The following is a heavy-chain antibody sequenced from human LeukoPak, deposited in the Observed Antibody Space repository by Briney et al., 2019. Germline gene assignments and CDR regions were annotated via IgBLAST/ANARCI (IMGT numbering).Heavy chain of an antibody. D-gene: IGHD3-10*01. V-gene: IGHV3-48*03. CDR3: ARGFFGGREDY. J-gene: IGHJ4*02. CDR2: ISSSGSTI. CDR1: GFTFSSYE. Sequence: GGSLSLSCAASGFTFSSYEMNWVRQAPGKGLEWVSYISSSGSTIYYADSVKGRFTISRDNAKNSLYLQMNSLRAEDTAVYYCARGFFGGREDYWGQGTLVTVSS.